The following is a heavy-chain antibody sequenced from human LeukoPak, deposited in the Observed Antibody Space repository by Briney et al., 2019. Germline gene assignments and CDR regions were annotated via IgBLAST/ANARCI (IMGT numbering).Heavy chain of an antibody. D-gene: IGHD2-2*02. CDR1: GYTFRGYY. CDR3: ARYCCSTSCYTDY. J-gene: IGHJ4*02. Sequence: ASVKVSCKASGYTFRGYYMHWVRQAPGQGLEYMGRINPISGSTVYAQKFQGRVTMTRDTSITTAYMELTRLTSDDTAVYYCARYCCSTSCYTDYWGQGTLVTVSS. V-gene: IGHV1-2*06. CDR2: INPISGST.